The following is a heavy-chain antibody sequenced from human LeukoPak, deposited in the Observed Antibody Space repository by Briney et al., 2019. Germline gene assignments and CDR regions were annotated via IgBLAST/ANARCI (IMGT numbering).Heavy chain of an antibody. Sequence: GESLKISCKGSGYSFTDYWIGWVRQMPGKGLEWMGITYPGESDTRYSPSFQGQVTISADKSISTAYLQWSSLKASDTAMYYCAIAVAGTGRGAFDYWGQGTLVTVSS. CDR1: GYSFTDYW. CDR2: TYPGESDT. D-gene: IGHD6-19*01. V-gene: IGHV5-51*01. CDR3: AIAVAGTGRGAFDY. J-gene: IGHJ4*02.